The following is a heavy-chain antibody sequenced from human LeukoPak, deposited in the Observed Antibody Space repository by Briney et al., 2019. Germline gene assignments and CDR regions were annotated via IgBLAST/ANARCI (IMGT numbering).Heavy chain of an antibody. J-gene: IGHJ4*02. D-gene: IGHD4-17*01. CDR2: INPNSGGT. CDR3: AKEAVTTARRFDY. Sequence: GASVKVSCKASGYTFTGYYMHWVRQAPGQGLEWMGWINPNSGGTNYAQKFQGRVTMTRDTSISTAYMELSRLRSDDTAVYYCAKEAVTTARRFDYWGQGTLVTVSS. CDR1: GYTFTGYY. V-gene: IGHV1-2*02.